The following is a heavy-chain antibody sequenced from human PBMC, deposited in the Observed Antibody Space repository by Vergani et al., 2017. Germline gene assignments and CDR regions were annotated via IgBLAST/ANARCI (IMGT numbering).Heavy chain of an antibody. J-gene: IGHJ3*02. V-gene: IGHV1-69*11. D-gene: IGHD2-2*01. CDR3: AREEGYCSSTSCYADAFDI. CDR2: IIPILGTA. Sequence: QVQLVQSGAEVKKPGASVKVSCKASGGTFSSYAISWVRQAPGQGLEWMGRIIPILGTANYAQKFQGRVTITADESTSTAYMELSSLRSEDTAVYYCAREEGYCSSTSCYADAFDIWGQGTTVTVSS. CDR1: GGTFSSYA.